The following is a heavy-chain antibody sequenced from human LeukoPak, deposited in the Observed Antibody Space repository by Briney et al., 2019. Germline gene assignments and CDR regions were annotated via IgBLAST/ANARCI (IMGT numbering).Heavy chain of an antibody. Sequence: SETQSLTCTVSGGSISSHYWSWIRQPPGKGLEWIGYIYYSGSTNYNPSLKSRVTISVDTSKNQFSLKLSSVTAADTAVYYCAREFPSVPAAPEEHNWFDPWGQGALVTVSS. CDR2: IYYSGST. CDR3: AREFPSVPAAPEEHNWFDP. V-gene: IGHV4-59*11. CDR1: GGSISSHY. J-gene: IGHJ5*02. D-gene: IGHD2-2*01.